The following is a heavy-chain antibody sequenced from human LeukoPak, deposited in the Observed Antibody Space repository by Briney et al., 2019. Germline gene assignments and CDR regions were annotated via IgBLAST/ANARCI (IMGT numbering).Heavy chain of an antibody. V-gene: IGHV1-2*06. D-gene: IGHD4-17*01. CDR1: GYTFTGYY. CDR3: ARDYGDYDGAFDI. J-gene: IGHJ3*02. Sequence: ASVTVSCTASGYTFTGYYMHWVRQAPGQGLEWMGRINPNSGGTNYAQKFQGRVTMTRDTSISTAYMELSRLRSDDTAVYYCARDYGDYDGAFDIWGQGTMVTVSS. CDR2: INPNSGGT.